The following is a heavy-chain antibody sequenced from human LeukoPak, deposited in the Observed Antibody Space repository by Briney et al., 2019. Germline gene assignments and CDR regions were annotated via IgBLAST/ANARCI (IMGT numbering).Heavy chain of an antibody. V-gene: IGHV1-46*01. CDR3: ARDWARYSGSYSYDEYYFDY. CDR1: GYTFTSYY. Sequence: ASVKVSCKASGYTFTSYYMHWVRQAPGLGLEWMGIINPSGGSTSYAQKFQGRVTMTRDTSTSTVYMELSSLRSEDTAVYYCARDWARYSGSYSYDEYYFDYWGQGTLVTVSS. CDR2: INPSGGST. J-gene: IGHJ4*02. D-gene: IGHD1-26*01.